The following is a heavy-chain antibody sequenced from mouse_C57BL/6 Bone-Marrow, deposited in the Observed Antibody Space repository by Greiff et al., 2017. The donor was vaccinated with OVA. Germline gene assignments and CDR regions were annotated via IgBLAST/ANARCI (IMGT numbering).Heavy chain of an antibody. CDR2: INPSNGGT. V-gene: IGHV1-53*01. CDR1: GYTFTSYW. J-gene: IGHJ2*01. Sequence: QVQLKESGTELVKPGASVKLSCKASGYTFTSYWMHWVKQRPGQGLEWIGNINPSNGGTNYNEKFKSKATLTVDKSSSTAYMQLSSLTSEDSAVYYCARSWYYGSSYDYWGQGTTLTVSS. D-gene: IGHD1-1*01. CDR3: ARSWYYGSSYDY.